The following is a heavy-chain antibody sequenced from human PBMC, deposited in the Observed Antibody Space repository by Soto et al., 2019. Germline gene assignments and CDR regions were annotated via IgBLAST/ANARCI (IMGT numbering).Heavy chain of an antibody. Sequence: SVKVSCKASGSGFISSGIQWVRQAHGQRLEWIGWIVVASGQTNYAQNFRGRVAITRDTSTATAYIELTGLTSEDTAVYFCSADRPDIGVGWWVWGQGTTVTVPS. J-gene: IGHJ6*02. D-gene: IGHD2-15*01. CDR3: SADRPDIGVGWWV. CDR1: GSGFISSG. V-gene: IGHV1-58*02. CDR2: IVVASGQT.